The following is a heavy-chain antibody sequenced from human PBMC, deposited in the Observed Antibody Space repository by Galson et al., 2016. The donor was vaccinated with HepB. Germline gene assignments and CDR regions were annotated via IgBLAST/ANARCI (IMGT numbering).Heavy chain of an antibody. J-gene: IGHJ4*02. Sequence: SLRLSCAAPGFTFATYAMNWVRQAPGKGLEWVSGIGASGGGTYYADSVKGRFTISRDNSKNTLFLQMNSLRAEDTAVYYCATYYDFSRGSYSDYWGQGTLVTVSS. CDR1: GFTFATYA. CDR3: ATYYDFSRGSYSDY. V-gene: IGHV3-23*01. CDR2: IGASGGGT. D-gene: IGHD3-3*01.